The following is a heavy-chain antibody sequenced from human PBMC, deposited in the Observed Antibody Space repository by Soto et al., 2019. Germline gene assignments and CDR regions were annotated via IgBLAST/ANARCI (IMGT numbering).Heavy chain of an antibody. Sequence: QVQLVESGGGVVQPGRSLRLSCAASGFTFSRYGMHWVRQAPGKGLEWVTVISYDGSNKYYADSVKGRFTISRDNSKNTLYLQMNSLRSEDTAVYYCAKPVGWRKVWSDWYFDHWGRGTLVAVSS. J-gene: IGHJ2*01. D-gene: IGHD5-18*01. CDR2: ISYDGSNK. CDR1: GFTFSRYG. CDR3: AKPVGWRKVWSDWYFDH. V-gene: IGHV3-30*18.